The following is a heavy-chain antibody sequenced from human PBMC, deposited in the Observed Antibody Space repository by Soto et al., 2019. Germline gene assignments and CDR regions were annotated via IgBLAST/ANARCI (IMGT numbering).Heavy chain of an antibody. D-gene: IGHD6-13*01. CDR1: GFTFSSYG. CDR3: AKDGGGGQHIAAAGTYVWYYFDY. V-gene: IGHV3-30*18. J-gene: IGHJ4*02. CDR2: ISYDGSNK. Sequence: QVQLVESGGGVVQPGRSLRLSCAASGFTFSSYGMHWVRQAPGKGLEWVAVISYDGSNKYYADSVKGRFTISRDNSKNTLYLQMNRLRVEDTAVYYCAKDGGGGQHIAAAGTYVWYYFDYWGQGTLVTVSS.